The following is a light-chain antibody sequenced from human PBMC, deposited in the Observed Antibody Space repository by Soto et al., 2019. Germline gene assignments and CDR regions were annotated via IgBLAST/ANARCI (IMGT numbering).Light chain of an antibody. Sequence: DIQMTKSPSTVSGSIGDSVTITFRASQSILRWLAWYQHKPGKAPKLLIYYAASLESGVPSRFSGSRSGTEFTLTISSLQPDDIATYYCQQYDTYCTFGQGTKVDIK. V-gene: IGKV1-5*01. CDR2: YAA. J-gene: IGKJ1*01. CDR3: QQYDTYCT. CDR1: QSILRW.